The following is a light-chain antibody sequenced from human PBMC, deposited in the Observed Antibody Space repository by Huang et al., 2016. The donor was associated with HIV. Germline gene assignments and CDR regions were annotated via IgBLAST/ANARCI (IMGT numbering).Light chain of an antibody. CDR1: QSITSY. CDR2: AAS. J-gene: IGKJ2*01. V-gene: IGKV1-39*01. Sequence: DIQMNQSPSSLSASVGVSVTITCRASQSITSYLNWYQQKPGKAPKLLIYAASSLQSGVPSRFSGSGSGTDFTLTISSLQPEDFATYYCQQCYSTPHTFGQGTKLEIK. CDR3: QQCYSTPHT.